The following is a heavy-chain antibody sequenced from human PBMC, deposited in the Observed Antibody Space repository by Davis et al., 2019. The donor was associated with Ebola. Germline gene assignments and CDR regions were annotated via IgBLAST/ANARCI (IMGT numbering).Heavy chain of an antibody. CDR2: IYYSGST. Sequence: SETLSLTCTVSGGSISSYYWSWIRQPPGKGLEWIGYIYYSGSTNYNPSLKSRVTISVDTSKNQFSLKLSSVTAADTAVYYCVLVGATTDYWGQGTLVTVSS. CDR3: VLVGATTDY. J-gene: IGHJ4*02. CDR1: GGSISSYY. V-gene: IGHV4-59*08. D-gene: IGHD1-26*01.